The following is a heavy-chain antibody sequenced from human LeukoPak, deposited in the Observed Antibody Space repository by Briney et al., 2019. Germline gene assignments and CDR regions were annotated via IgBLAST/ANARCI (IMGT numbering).Heavy chain of an antibody. Sequence: PGGSLRLSCAASGFTFSSYGMHWVRQAPGKGLEWVAFIRYDGSNKYYADSVKGRFTISRDNSKNTLYLQMNSLRAEDTAVYYCEGRLSLQSNDAFDIWGQGTMVTVSS. CDR3: EGRLSLQSNDAFDI. D-gene: IGHD4-11*01. J-gene: IGHJ3*02. CDR2: IRYDGSNK. CDR1: GFTFSSYG. V-gene: IGHV3-30*02.